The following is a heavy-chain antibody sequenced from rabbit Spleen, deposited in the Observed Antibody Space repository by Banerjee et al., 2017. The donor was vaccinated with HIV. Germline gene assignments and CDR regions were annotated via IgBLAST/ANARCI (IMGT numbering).Heavy chain of an antibody. CDR2: IDVVKYGYS. CDR1: GLDFSSNYW. D-gene: IGHD4-2*01. CDR3: ARDSAGREDFRL. J-gene: IGHJ4*01. Sequence: QEQLEESGGDLVKPGASLTLTCKTSGLDFSSNYWICWVRQPPGKGLEWIACIDVVKYGYSYYASWAKGRFTISKTSSTTVTLQMTSLTAADTATYFCARDSAGREDFRLWGPGTLVTVS. V-gene: IGHV1S45*01.